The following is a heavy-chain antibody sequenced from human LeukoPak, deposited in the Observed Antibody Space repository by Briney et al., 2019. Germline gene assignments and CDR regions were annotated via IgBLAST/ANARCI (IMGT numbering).Heavy chain of an antibody. V-gene: IGHV4-4*07. CDR3: ARDRGEAAGFDY. CDR2: IYTSGST. Sequence: SETLSLTCAVYGGSFSGYYWSWIRQPAGKGLEWIGRIYTSGSTNYNPSLKSRVTISVDTSKNQFSLKLSSVTAADTAVYYCARDRGEAAGFDYWGQGTLVTVSS. D-gene: IGHD2-15*01. J-gene: IGHJ4*02. CDR1: GGSFSGYY.